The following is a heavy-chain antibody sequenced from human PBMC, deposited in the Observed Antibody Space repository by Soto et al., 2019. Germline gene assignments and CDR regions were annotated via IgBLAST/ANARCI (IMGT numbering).Heavy chain of an antibody. Sequence: SETLSLTCAVYCGSFSGYYWSWIRQPPGKGLEWIGEINHSGSTNYNPSLKSRVTISVDTSKNQFSLKLSSVTAADTAVYYCARAPWGSGSYYFDYWGQGTLVTVSS. CDR2: INHSGST. CDR3: ARAPWGSGSYYFDY. V-gene: IGHV4-34*01. CDR1: CGSFSGYY. J-gene: IGHJ4*02. D-gene: IGHD1-26*01.